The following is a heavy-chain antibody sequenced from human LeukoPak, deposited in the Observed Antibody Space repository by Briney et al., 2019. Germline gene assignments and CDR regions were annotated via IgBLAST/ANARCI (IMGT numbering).Heavy chain of an antibody. CDR2: TYPGDSDT. CDR1: GYIFTTYW. D-gene: IGHD3-3*01. J-gene: IGHJ3*02. CDR3: ARLFWAGSSVRDDAFDI. V-gene: IGHV5-51*01. Sequence: GESLKISCQGSGYIFTTYWIGWVRQTPGKGLEWMGITYPGDSDTRYSPSFQGQVTISIDSFVNTAYLQWSSLKASDTAMYYCARLFWAGSSVRDDAFDIWGQGTMVTVSS.